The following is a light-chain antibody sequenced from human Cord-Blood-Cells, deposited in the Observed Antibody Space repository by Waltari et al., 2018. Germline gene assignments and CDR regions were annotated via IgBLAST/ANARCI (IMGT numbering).Light chain of an antibody. V-gene: IGKV1-5*03. Sequence: DIQMTPSPSTLSASVGDRVTITCRASQSISSCLAWYQQKPGKAPKLLIYKASSLESGVPSRFSGSGSGTECTLTISSLQPDDLTTYYCQQYNSYRITFGQGTRLEI. CDR1: QSISSC. CDR3: QQYNSYRIT. CDR2: KAS. J-gene: IGKJ5*01.